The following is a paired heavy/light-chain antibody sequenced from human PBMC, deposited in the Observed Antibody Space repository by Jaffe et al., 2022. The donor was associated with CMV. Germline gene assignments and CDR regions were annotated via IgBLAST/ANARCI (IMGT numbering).Heavy chain of an antibody. J-gene: IGHJ5*02. CDR2: IYYSGIT. D-gene: IGHD1-1*01. Sequence: QLQLQESGPGLVKPSETLSLTCTVSGGSISSSNYYWDWIRQPPGKGLEWIGSIYYSGITFYNPSLKSRVTISVDTSKNQFSLKLSSVTATDTAVYYCARHPSAVLRFDPWGQGTLVTVSS. V-gene: IGHV4-39*01. CDR1: GGSISSSNYY. CDR3: ARHPSAVLRFDP.
Light chain of an antibody. CDR3: MQGVHLPPT. CDR1: QSLLHSDGKTY. J-gene: IGKJ2*01. CDR2: EVS. Sequence: DIVMTQTPLSLSVTPGQPASISCKSSQSLLHSDGKTYLYWYLQKPGQSPQLLVYEVSSRFSGVPDRFSGSGSGTDFTLKISRVGAEDVGVYYCMQGVHLPPTFGQGSKLEIK. V-gene: IGKV2-29*02.